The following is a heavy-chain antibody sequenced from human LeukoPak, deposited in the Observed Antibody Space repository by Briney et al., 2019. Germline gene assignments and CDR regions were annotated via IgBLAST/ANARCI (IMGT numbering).Heavy chain of an antibody. J-gene: IGHJ5*02. CDR3: ARGTTRWSIAAAGTGWFDP. V-gene: IGHV4-34*01. D-gene: IGHD6-13*01. Sequence: SETLSLTCAVYGGSFSGYYWSWIRQPPGKGLEWIGEINHSGSTNYNPSLKGRVTISVDTSKNQFSLKLSSVTAADTAVYYCARGTTRWSIAAAGTGWFDPWGQGTLVTVSS. CDR2: INHSGST. CDR1: GGSFSGYY.